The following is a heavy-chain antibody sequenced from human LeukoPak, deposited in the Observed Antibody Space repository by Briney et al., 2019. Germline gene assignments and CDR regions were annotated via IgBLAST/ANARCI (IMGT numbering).Heavy chain of an antibody. CDR3: AKDHESDGYPCLDH. V-gene: IGHV3-23*01. J-gene: IGHJ4*02. Sequence: GGSLRLSCAASGFTFSRLAMTWVRQAPGKGLEWVSTISASGPYYAGAMRGRFTISRDNSRNTLSLQMDSLRAEDTAVYYCAKDHESDGYPCLDHWGLGTLVTVSS. D-gene: IGHD3-22*01. CDR2: ISASGP. CDR1: GFTFSRLA.